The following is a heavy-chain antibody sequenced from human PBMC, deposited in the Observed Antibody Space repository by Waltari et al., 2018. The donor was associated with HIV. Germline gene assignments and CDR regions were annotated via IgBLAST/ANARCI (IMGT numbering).Heavy chain of an antibody. D-gene: IGHD6-19*01. V-gene: IGHV3-21*01. J-gene: IGHJ6*02. CDR1: GSTFSTFS. CDR2: ISSGSNFM. Sequence: EVQLVESGGGLVKSGESLRLSCAASGSTFSTFSFNWVRQAPGKGLEWVEYISSGSNFMYYADSVKGRFTISRDNAKNSVYLQMNSLRAEDTAQYYCARSITVAGTRGLGMDVWGQGTTVTVSS. CDR3: ARSITVAGTRGLGMDV.